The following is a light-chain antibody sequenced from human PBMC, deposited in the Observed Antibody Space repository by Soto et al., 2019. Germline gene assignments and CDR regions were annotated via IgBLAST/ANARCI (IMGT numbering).Light chain of an antibody. CDR1: QIVSSN. CDR2: GAS. CDR3: QQYNNWPRT. J-gene: IGKJ1*01. V-gene: IGKV3-15*01. Sequence: EIVMTQSPATLSVSPGERATLSCRASQIVSSNLAWYQQKPGQAPRLLIYGASTRATGIPARFSGSGSGTEFTLTISSLQSEDVAVYYCQQYNNWPRTFGQGTKVEIK.